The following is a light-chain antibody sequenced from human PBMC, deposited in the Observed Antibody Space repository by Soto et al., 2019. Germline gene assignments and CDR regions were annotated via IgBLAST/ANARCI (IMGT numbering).Light chain of an antibody. V-gene: IGLV2-14*01. Sequence: QSALTQPASVSGSPGQSITISCTGTSSDVGGYNYVSWYQQHPGKGPKLMIYEVSNRPAGVSNRFSGSKSGNTAPLTISGIQAEDEADYYCSSYTTSSTPVVFGGGTKVTVL. CDR3: SSYTTSSTPVV. CDR1: SSDVGGYNY. J-gene: IGLJ2*01. CDR2: EVS.